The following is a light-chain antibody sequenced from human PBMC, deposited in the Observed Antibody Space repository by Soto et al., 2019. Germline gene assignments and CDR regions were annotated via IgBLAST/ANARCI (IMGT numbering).Light chain of an antibody. Sequence: EIVMTQSPATLSVSPGERATLSCRASQSVSSNLAWYQQKPGQAPQVLIYGASTRATGIPARFSGSGSGTEFTLTISSLQSEDFAVYYCQQYNSWPPLTFGGGTKVEIK. V-gene: IGKV3-15*01. CDR1: QSVSSN. J-gene: IGKJ4*01. CDR2: GAS. CDR3: QQYNSWPPLT.